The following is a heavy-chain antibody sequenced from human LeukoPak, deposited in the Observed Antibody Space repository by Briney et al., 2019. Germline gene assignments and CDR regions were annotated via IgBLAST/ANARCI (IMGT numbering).Heavy chain of an antibody. CDR2: ISSSGSTI. D-gene: IGHD2-2*01. J-gene: IGHJ4*02. Sequence: PGGSLRLSCAASGFTFSSYEMNWVRQAPGKGLEWVSYISSSGSTIYYADSVKGRFTISRDNAKNSLYLQMNSLRAEDTAVYYCARGWVLAAMGYWGQGTLVTVSS. CDR3: ARGWVLAAMGY. V-gene: IGHV3-48*03. CDR1: GFTFSSYE.